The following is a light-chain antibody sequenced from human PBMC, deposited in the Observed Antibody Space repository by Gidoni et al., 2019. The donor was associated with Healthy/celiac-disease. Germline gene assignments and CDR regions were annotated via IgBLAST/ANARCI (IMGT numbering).Light chain of an antibody. J-gene: IGKJ3*01. Sequence: DIVLPPSPATLSLSPGERATLSCRASQSVSSYLAWYQQKPGQAPRLLIYDASNRATGIPARLSGSGSGTDFTITTSSLEPEDFAVYYCQQRSNWPSGTFGPGTKVDIK. CDR1: QSVSSY. CDR3: QQRSNWPSGT. CDR2: DAS. V-gene: IGKV3-11*01.